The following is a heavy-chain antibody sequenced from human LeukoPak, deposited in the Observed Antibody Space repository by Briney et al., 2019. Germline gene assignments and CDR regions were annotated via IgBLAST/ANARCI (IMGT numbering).Heavy chain of an antibody. Sequence: PSETLSLTCTVSGGSISTSNYYWGWIRQPPGKGLEWIGNIFYSGSTYYSPSLKSRVTISLDTSRNQFSLKLNSVTAADTAVYYCARDVYNYYYMDVWGKGTTVTVSS. V-gene: IGHV4-39*07. CDR3: ARDVYNYYYMDV. CDR1: GGSISTSNYY. J-gene: IGHJ6*03. CDR2: IFYSGST.